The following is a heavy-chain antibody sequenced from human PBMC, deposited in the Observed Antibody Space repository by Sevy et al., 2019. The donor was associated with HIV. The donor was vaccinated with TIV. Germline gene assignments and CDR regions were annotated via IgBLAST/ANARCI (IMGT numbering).Heavy chain of an antibody. D-gene: IGHD3-22*01. Sequence: GGSLRLSCAASGFTFSNYGMHWVRQAPGKGLEWVAVIWNDGSNKYYEDSVKGRFTISRDNSKNTLYLQMNSLRVEDTAVYFCARGGDFNDRSAKRDFDYWGQGPLVTVSS. V-gene: IGHV3-33*01. J-gene: IGHJ4*02. CDR3: ARGGDFNDRSAKRDFDY. CDR2: IWNDGSNK. CDR1: GFTFSNYG.